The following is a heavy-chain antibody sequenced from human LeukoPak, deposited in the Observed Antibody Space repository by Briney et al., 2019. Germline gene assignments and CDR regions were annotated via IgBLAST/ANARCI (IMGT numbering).Heavy chain of an antibody. CDR3: ARDALATNQISYWYFDL. CDR2: VFYTGTT. CDR1: GGSLSPYY. J-gene: IGHJ2*01. Sequence: SETLSLTCTVSGGSLSPYYWSWIRQPPGKGLEWIGYVFYTGTTNYSPSLKSRVTISLDTSKNQFSLKLTSVTPADTAVYYCARDALATNQISYWYFDLWGRGTRVTVSS. D-gene: IGHD5-24*01. V-gene: IGHV4-59*01.